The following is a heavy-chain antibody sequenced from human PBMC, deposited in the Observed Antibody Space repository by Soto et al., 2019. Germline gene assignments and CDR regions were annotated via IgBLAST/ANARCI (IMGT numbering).Heavy chain of an antibody. D-gene: IGHD4-17*01. J-gene: IGHJ4*02. Sequence: GGSLRLSCAASGFTFSSYGMHWVRQAPGKGLEWVVVISYDGSNKYYADSVKGRFTISRDNSKNTLYLQMNSLRAEDTAVYYCARRPVTYYFDYWGQGTLVTVSS. V-gene: IGHV3-30*03. CDR3: ARRPVTYYFDY. CDR1: GFTFSSYG. CDR2: ISYDGSNK.